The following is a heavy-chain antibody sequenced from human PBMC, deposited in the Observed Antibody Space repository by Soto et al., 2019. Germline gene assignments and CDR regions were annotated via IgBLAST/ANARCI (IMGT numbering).Heavy chain of an antibody. V-gene: IGHV4-34*01. J-gene: IGHJ4*02. CDR1: GGSFSGYY. D-gene: IGHD3-10*01. CDR3: ARAGTYGLADY. CDR2: INHSGST. Sequence: PSETLSLTCAVYGGSFSGYYWSWIRQPPGKGLEWIGEINHSGSTNYNPSLKSRVTISVDTSKNQFSLKLSSVTAADTAVYYCARAGTYGLADYWGQGTLVTVSS.